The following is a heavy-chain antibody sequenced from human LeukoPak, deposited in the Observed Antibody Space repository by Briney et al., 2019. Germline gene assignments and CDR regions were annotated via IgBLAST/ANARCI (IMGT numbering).Heavy chain of an antibody. V-gene: IGHV3-23*01. J-gene: IGHJ4*02. CDR3: AKGEEFGYYYDSSGYYNY. D-gene: IGHD3-22*01. Sequence: GGSLRLSCAASGFTFSSYAMSWVRQAPGKGLEWVSAISGSGGSTYYADSVKGRFTISRDNSKNTLYLQMNSLRAEDTAVYCCAKGEEFGYYYDSSGYYNYWGQGTLVTVSS. CDR2: ISGSGGST. CDR1: GFTFSSYA.